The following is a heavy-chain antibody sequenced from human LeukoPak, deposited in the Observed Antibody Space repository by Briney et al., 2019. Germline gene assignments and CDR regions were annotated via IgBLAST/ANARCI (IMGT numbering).Heavy chain of an antibody. D-gene: IGHD1-1*01. Sequence: SVNVSCTGAGGTFSIYAISWVRQAPGQGLEWMGGIIPIFGTANYAQKFQGRVTITADESTSTAYMELSSLRSEDTAVYYCASATVVRPDAFDIWGQGTMVTVSS. V-gene: IGHV1-69*13. CDR1: GGTFSIYA. CDR2: IIPIFGTA. J-gene: IGHJ3*02. CDR3: ASATVVRPDAFDI.